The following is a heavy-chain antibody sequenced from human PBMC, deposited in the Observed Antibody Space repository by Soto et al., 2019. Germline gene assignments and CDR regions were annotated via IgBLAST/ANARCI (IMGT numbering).Heavy chain of an antibody. V-gene: IGHV3-23*01. CDR2: ISGSGGST. D-gene: IGHD3-10*01. J-gene: IGHJ4*02. CDR3: AKDPIERFGSPLYYFDY. Sequence: PGGSLRLSCAASGFTFSSYAMSWVRQAPGKGLEWVSAISGSGGSTYYADSVKGRFTISRDNSKNTLYLQMNSLRAEDTAVYYCAKDPIERFGSPLYYFDYWGQGTLVTVSS. CDR1: GFTFSSYA.